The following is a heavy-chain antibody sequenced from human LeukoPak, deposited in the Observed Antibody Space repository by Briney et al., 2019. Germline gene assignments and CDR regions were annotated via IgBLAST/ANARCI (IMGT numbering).Heavy chain of an antibody. V-gene: IGHV3-20*04. CDR2: INWNGGST. CDR1: GITVSRNY. CDR3: ARIDTYYYDSSGYYSAFDI. Sequence: PGGSLRLSCAASGITVSRNYMSWVRQAPGKGLEWVSGINWNGGSTGYADSVKGRFTISRDNAKNSLYLQMNSLRAEDTALYYCARIDTYYYDSSGYYSAFDIWGQGTIVTVSS. J-gene: IGHJ3*02. D-gene: IGHD3-22*01.